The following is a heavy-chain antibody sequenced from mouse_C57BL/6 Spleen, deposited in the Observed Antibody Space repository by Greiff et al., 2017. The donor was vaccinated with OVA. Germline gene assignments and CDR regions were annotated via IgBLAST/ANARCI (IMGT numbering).Heavy chain of an antibody. CDR1: GYTFTSYW. CDR2: IHPNSGST. J-gene: IGHJ4*01. Sequence: QVQLQQPGAELVKPGASVKLSCKASGYTFTSYWMHWVKQRPGQGLEWIGMIHPNSGSTNYNEKFKGKATLTVDKSSSTAYMQPSSLTSQDSAVYDCARKRDGYYVGYAMDYWGQGTSVTVSS. V-gene: IGHV1-64*01. CDR3: ARKRDGYYVGYAMDY. D-gene: IGHD2-3*01.